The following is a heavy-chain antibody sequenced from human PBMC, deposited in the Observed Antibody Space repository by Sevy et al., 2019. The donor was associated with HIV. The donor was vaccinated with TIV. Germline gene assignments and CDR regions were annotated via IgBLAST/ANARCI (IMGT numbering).Heavy chain of an antibody. CDR3: ASDRVGRSSICWYRIDAFDI. D-gene: IGHD6-13*01. J-gene: IGHJ3*02. CDR1: GYTFTSYG. Sequence: AAVKVSCKASGYTFTSYGISWVGQAPGQGLEWMGWISAYNGNTNYAQKLQGRVTMTTDTSTSTAYMELRSLRSDDTAVYYRASDRVGRSSICWYRIDAFDIWGQGTPVTISS. CDR2: ISAYNGNT. V-gene: IGHV1-18*01.